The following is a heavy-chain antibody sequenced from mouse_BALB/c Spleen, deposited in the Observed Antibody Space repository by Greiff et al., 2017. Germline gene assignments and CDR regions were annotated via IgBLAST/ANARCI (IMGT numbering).Heavy chain of an antibody. D-gene: IGHD1-1*01. CDR3: ARGLYYGSSYAMDY. CDR2: INPSTGYT. J-gene: IGHJ4*01. V-gene: IGHV1-7*01. Sequence: VQLQESGAELAKPGASVKMSCKASGYTFTSYWMHWVKQRPGQGLEWIGYINPSTGYTEYNQKFKDKATLTADKSSSTAYMQLSSLTSEDSAVYYCARGLYYGSSYAMDYWGQGTSVTVSS. CDR1: GYTFTSYW.